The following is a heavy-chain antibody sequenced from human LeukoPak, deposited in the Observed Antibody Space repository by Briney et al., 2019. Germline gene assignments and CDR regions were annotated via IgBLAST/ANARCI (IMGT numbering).Heavy chain of an antibody. CDR1: GHTFNSYD. V-gene: IGHV3-48*03. Sequence: GGSLRLCCAVSGHTFNSYDVNWASRAPGKGLEWVSYINSGGSAIYYADSVKGRFTISRDNAKNSLYLQMNSLRADDTAVYYCARGGSYVHYWGQGTLVTVSS. CDR3: ARGGSYVHY. CDR2: INSGGSAI. D-gene: IGHD1-26*01. J-gene: IGHJ4*02.